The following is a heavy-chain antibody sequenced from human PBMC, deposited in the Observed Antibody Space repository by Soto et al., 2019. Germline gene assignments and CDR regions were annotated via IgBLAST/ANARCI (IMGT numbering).Heavy chain of an antibody. CDR2: IYYSGYT. V-gene: IGHV4-39*01. CDR1: GGSISSSSYY. D-gene: IGHD3-16*01. Sequence: SETLSLTCTVSGGSISSSSYYWGWIRQPPGKGLEWIGSIYYSGYTYYNPSLKSRVTISVDTSKNQFSLKLSSVTAADTAVYYCARHNGPLYVSYYYDMDVWGQGTTVTVS. J-gene: IGHJ6*02. CDR3: ARHNGPLYVSYYYDMDV.